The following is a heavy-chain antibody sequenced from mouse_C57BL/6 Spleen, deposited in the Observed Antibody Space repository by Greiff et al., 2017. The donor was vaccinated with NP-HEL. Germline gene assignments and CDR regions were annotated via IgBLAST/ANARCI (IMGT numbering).Heavy chain of an antibody. V-gene: IGHV1-82*01. CDR1: GYAFSSSW. J-gene: IGHJ4*01. CDR3: ARLYGNYDAMDY. D-gene: IGHD2-1*01. Sequence: VQLQQSGPELVKPGASVKISCKASGYAFSSSWMNWVKQRPGKGLEWIGRIYPGDGDTNYNGKFKGKATLTADKSSSTAYMQLSSLTSEDSAVYFCARLYGNYDAMDYWGQGTSVTVSS. CDR2: IYPGDGDT.